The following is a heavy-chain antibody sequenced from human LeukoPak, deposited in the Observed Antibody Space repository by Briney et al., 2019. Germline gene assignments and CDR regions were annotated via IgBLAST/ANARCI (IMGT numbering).Heavy chain of an antibody. Sequence: SETLSLTCTVSGGSISNKYWSWIRQPPGKGLEWIGYIYYSGNTYYNPSLKSRVTILVDTSKNQVSLKLSSVTAADTAVYFCARDWGVGGRPGYMDVWGKGTTVTVSS. D-gene: IGHD6-6*01. CDR1: GGSISNKY. V-gene: IGHV4-59*01. CDR2: IYYSGNT. J-gene: IGHJ6*03. CDR3: ARDWGVGGRPGYMDV.